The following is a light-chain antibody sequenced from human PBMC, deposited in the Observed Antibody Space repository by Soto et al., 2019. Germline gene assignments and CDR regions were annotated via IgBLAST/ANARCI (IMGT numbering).Light chain of an antibody. CDR3: QAWDSSTVV. CDR2: QDS. Sequence: SYELTQPPSVSMSPGQTASITCSGDKLGDKYACWYQQKPGQSPVLVIYQDSKRPSGIPERFSGYNSGNTATLTISGTQAMDEADYYCQAWDSSTVVFGGGTKLTVL. CDR1: KLGDKY. J-gene: IGLJ2*01. V-gene: IGLV3-1*01.